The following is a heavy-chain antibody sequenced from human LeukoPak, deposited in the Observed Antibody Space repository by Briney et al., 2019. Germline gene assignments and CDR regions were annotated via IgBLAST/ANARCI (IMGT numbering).Heavy chain of an antibody. CDR2: IYYSGST. V-gene: IGHV4-59*08. J-gene: IGHJ3*02. Sequence: PSETLSLTCTVSGGSISSYYWSWIRQPPGKGLEGIGYIYYSGSTNYNPSLKSRVTISVDTSKNQFSLKLSSVTAADTAVYYCASSSGWDYAFDIWGQGTMVTVSS. CDR3: ASSSGWDYAFDI. CDR1: GGSISSYY. D-gene: IGHD6-19*01.